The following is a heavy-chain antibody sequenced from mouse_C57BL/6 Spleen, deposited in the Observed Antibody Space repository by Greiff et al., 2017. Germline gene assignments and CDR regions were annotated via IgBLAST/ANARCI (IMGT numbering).Heavy chain of an antibody. CDR3: ARLSTMVTNYAMGY. CDR1: GYSFTGYY. J-gene: IGHJ4*01. D-gene: IGHD2-2*01. V-gene: IGHV1-42*01. Sequence: VQLQQSGPELVKPGASVKISCKASGYSFTGYYMNWVKQSPEKSLEWIGEINPSTGGTTYNQKFKAKATLTVDKSSSTAYMQLKSLTSEDSAVYYCARLSTMVTNYAMGYWGQGTSVTVSS. CDR2: INPSTGGT.